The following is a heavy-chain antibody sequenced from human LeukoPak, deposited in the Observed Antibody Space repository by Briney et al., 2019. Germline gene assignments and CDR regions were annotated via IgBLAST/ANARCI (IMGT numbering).Heavy chain of an antibody. D-gene: IGHD2-15*01. CDR1: GFTFSSYW. V-gene: IGHV3-74*01. J-gene: IGHJ5*02. CDR2: IASDGSST. CDR3: TRGYCSGGGCSGFHNWFDP. Sequence: GGSLRLSCAASGFTFSSYWMNWVRQAPGKGLVWVSRIASDGSSTTYADSVKGRFSISRDNAKNTLYLQMNSLKTEDTAIYYCTRGYCSGGGCSGFHNWFDPWGQGTLVTVSS.